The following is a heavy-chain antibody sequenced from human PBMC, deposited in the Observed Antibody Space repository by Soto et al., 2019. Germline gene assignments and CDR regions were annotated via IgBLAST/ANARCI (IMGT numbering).Heavy chain of an antibody. Sequence: GESLKISCKGSGYRFTSYWIGWVRQMPGKGLEWMGIIYPGDSDTRYSPSFQGQVTISADKSISTAYLQWSSLKASDTAMYYCARRIGDSSSWYDYYYYGMDVWGQGTTVTVSS. J-gene: IGHJ6*02. CDR2: IYPGDSDT. D-gene: IGHD6-13*01. CDR3: ARRIGDSSSWYDYYYYGMDV. CDR1: GYRFTSYW. V-gene: IGHV5-51*01.